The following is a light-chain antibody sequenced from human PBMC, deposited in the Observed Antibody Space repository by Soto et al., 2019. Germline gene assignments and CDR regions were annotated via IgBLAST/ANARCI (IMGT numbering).Light chain of an antibody. Sequence: QSVLTQPPSVSGAPGQRVTISCTGSRSNIGAGYVVRWYQQVPGTAPKLLIYGNSNRPSGVPDRFSGSTSGTSASLAITGLQTEDEAVYYCHSYDSRLSGYVFGTGTKVTVL. CDR3: HSYDSRLSGYV. J-gene: IGLJ1*01. CDR1: RSNIGAGYV. CDR2: GNS. V-gene: IGLV1-40*01.